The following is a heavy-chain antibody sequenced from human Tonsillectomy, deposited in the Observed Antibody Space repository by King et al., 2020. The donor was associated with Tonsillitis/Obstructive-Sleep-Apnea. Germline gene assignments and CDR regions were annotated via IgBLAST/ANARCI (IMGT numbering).Heavy chain of an antibody. V-gene: IGHV3-11*05. J-gene: IGHJ5*02. CDR2: ISSSSTYT. CDR1: GFTFGDYY. Sequence: VQLVESGGGLVKPGGSLRLSCAASGFTFGDYYMSWIRQAPGKGLDGVSDISSSSTYTNYADSVKGRFTISRDNAKNSLFLQMNSLRAEDTAVYYCARDIVVVPTAAWWFDPWGQGTLVTVSS. CDR3: ARDIVVVPTAAWWFDP. D-gene: IGHD2-2*01.